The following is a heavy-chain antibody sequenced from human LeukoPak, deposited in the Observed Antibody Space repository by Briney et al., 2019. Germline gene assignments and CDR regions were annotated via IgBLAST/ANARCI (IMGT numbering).Heavy chain of an antibody. CDR1: GYTFTNYD. J-gene: IGHJ4*02. CDR3: ARVSPPYYDSSGYGDY. V-gene: IGHV1-69*06. CDR2: IIPIFGTA. D-gene: IGHD3-22*01. Sequence: SVKVSCKASGYTFTNYDINWVRQATGQGLEWMGGIIPIFGTANYAQKFQGRVTITADKSTSTAYMELSSLRSEDTAVYYCARVSPPYYDSSGYGDYWGQGTLVTVSS.